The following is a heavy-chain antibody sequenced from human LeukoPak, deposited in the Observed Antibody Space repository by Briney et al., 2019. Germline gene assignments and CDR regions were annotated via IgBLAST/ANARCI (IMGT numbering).Heavy chain of an antibody. V-gene: IGHV1-69*13. J-gene: IGHJ3*01. CDR1: GGTFSSYA. D-gene: IGHD3-22*01. CDR2: IIPVFGTP. Sequence: SVKVSCKASGGTFSSYAISWVRQAPGQGLEWMGGIIPVFGTPNYAQKFQVRLTITADDSTRTAYMELNSLGFEDTAIYYCARGFDEYYDDRAHAFDVWGQGTMVTVSS. CDR3: ARGFDEYYDDRAHAFDV.